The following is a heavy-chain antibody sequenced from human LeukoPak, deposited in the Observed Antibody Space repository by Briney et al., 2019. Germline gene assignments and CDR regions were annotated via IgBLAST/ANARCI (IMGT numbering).Heavy chain of an antibody. Sequence: GGSLRLSCAASGFTFNSYAMHWVRQAPGKGLEWVAVISYDGSNKYYADSVKGRFTISRDTSKNTLYLQMYSLRAEDTAVYYCARDYDSGTYYINYWGQGTLVTVSS. CDR2: ISYDGSNK. J-gene: IGHJ4*02. CDR1: GFTFNSYA. V-gene: IGHV3-30*04. D-gene: IGHD3-10*01. CDR3: ARDYDSGTYYINY.